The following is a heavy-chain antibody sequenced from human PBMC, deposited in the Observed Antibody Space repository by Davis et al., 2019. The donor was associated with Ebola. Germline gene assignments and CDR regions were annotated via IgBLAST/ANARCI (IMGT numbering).Heavy chain of an antibody. D-gene: IGHD2-2*01. J-gene: IGHJ6*02. Sequence: SVKVSCKASGGTFSSYAISWVRQAPGQGLEWMGGIIPIFGTANYAQKFQGRVTITADESTSTAYMELSSLRSEDTALYYCARGHCSSTSCYYYGMDVWGQGTTVTVSS. CDR1: GGTFSSYA. CDR2: IIPIFGTA. CDR3: ARGHCSSTSCYYYGMDV. V-gene: IGHV1-69*13.